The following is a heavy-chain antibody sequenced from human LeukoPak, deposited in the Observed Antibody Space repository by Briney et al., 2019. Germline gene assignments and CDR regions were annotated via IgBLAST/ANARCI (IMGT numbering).Heavy chain of an antibody. Sequence: ASVKVSCKASGYTFTGYYMHWVRQAPGQGLEWMGWINPNSGGTNYAQKFQGRVTMTRDTSISTAYMELSRLRSDDTAVYYCARDPYDSSGNDYWGQGTLVTVSS. J-gene: IGHJ4*02. CDR2: INPNSGGT. V-gene: IGHV1-2*02. D-gene: IGHD3-22*01. CDR1: GYTFTGYY. CDR3: ARDPYDSSGNDY.